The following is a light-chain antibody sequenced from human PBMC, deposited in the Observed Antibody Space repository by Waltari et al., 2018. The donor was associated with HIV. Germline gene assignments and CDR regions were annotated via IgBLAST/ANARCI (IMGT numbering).Light chain of an antibody. CDR3: QQVNGYPLT. CDR2: ATS. Sequence: DIQLTQSPSFLSASVGDRVTITCRASQNIYSYLAWYQQKPGRAPQVLIYATSTLQSGVPSRFSGSGSGTEFALTITNLQPDDFATYYCQQVNGYPLTFGGRTKVEIK. V-gene: IGKV1-9*01. J-gene: IGKJ4*01. CDR1: QNIYSY.